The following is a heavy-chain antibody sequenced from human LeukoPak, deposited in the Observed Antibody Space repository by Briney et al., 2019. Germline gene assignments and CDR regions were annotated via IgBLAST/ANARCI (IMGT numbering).Heavy chain of an antibody. J-gene: IGHJ4*02. D-gene: IGHD3/OR15-3a*01. V-gene: IGHV4-39*01. CDR3: ARQTGSGLFILP. CDR1: GASISGSGYY. CDR2: IYYSGST. Sequence: SETLSLTCTVSGASISGSGYYWGWIRQPPGKGLEWIGNIYYSGSTYYNASLKSQVSISIDTSKNQFSLRLTSVTAADTAVYYCARQTGSGLFILPGGQGTLVTVSS.